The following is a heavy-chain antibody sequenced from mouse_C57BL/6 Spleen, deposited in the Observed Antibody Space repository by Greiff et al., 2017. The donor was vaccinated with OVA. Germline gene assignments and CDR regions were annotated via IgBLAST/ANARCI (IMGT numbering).Heavy chain of an antibody. J-gene: IGHJ4*01. CDR2: INPSSGYT. CDR3: ARYDYDVYYAMDY. CDR1: GYTFTSYW. D-gene: IGHD2-4*01. Sequence: QVHVKQSGAELAKPGASVKLSCKASGYTFTSYWMHWVKQRPGQGLEWIGYINPSSGYTKYNQKFKDKATLTADKSSSTAYMQLSSLTYEDSAVYYCARYDYDVYYAMDYWGQGTSVTVSS. V-gene: IGHV1-7*01.